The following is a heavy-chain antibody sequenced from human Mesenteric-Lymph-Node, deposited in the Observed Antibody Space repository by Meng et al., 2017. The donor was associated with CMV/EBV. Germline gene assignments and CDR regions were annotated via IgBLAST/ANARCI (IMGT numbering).Heavy chain of an antibody. J-gene: IGHJ4*02. CDR1: LSLSSNGAG. D-gene: IGHD5-18*01. CDR2: IYWDDDQ. V-gene: IGHV2-5*02. Sequence: LSLSSNGAGVGWIRQPPGKALEWLALIYWDDDQRYTPSLKSRLTITKDPSKSQVVLTMTTMDPVDTATYYCAHRRRGQLWSFWDFDYWGQGTLVTVSS. CDR3: AHRRRGQLWSFWDFDY.